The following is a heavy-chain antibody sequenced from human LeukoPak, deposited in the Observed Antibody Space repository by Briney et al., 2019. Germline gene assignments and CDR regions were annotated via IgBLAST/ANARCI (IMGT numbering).Heavy chain of an antibody. J-gene: IGHJ3*02. CDR3: ARVGQGSDAFDI. D-gene: IGHD2-15*01. Sequence: PSETLSLTCTVSGGSISSSSYYWGWIRQPPGKGLEWIGSIYYSGSTYYDPSLKSRVTISVDTSKNQFSLKLSSVTAADTAVYYCARVGQGSDAFDIWGQGTMVTVSS. CDR1: GGSISSSSYY. V-gene: IGHV4-39*07. CDR2: IYYSGST.